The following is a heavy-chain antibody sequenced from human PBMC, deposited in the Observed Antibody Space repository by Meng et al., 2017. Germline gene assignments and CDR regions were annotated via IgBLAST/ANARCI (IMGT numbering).Heavy chain of an antibody. Sequence: QLQLQQWAAGLFNPSETLSLTCAVYGGSFSGYYWSWIRHPPGKGLEWIGEINHSGSTNYNPSLKSRVTISVDTSKNQFSLKLSSVTAADTAVYYCAYATTVSNWGQGTLVTVSS. CDR3: AYATTVSN. CDR1: GGSFSGYY. CDR2: INHSGST. J-gene: IGHJ4*02. V-gene: IGHV4-34*01. D-gene: IGHD4-11*01.